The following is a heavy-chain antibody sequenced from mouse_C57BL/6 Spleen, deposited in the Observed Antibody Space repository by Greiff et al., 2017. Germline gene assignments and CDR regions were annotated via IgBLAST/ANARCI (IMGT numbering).Heavy chain of an antibody. CDR3: ARNGDAMDY. V-gene: IGHV5-17*01. J-gene: IGHJ4*01. CDR1: GFTFSDYG. CDR2: ISSGSSTI. Sequence: EVQLVESGAGLVMPGGSLKLSCAASGFTFSDYGMHWVRQAPEKGLEWVAYISSGSSTIYYADTVKGRFTISRDNAKNTMFLHMTSLRSEDTARYYCARNGDAMDYWGQGTSVTVSS.